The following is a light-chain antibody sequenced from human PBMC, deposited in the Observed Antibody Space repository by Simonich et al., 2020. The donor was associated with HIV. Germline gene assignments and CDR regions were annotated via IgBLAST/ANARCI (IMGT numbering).Light chain of an antibody. CDR1: QGIRND. V-gene: IGKV1-6*01. Sequence: AIQMPQSPSSLSASVGDRVTITCRASQGIRNDLGWYQQKPGKAPKLLIYAASGLQSGVPTRFSGSGSGTDFSLTISSLQPEDFATYYCLQDYNYPWTFGQGTKVEIK. CDR2: AAS. CDR3: LQDYNYPWT. J-gene: IGKJ1*01.